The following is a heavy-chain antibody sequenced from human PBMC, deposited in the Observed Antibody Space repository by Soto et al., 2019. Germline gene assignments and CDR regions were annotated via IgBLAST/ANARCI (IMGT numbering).Heavy chain of an antibody. CDR3: AIDKLVYGSGSYSDY. CDR2: ISAYNGNT. V-gene: IGHV1-18*01. J-gene: IGHJ4*02. D-gene: IGHD3-10*01. Sequence: ASVKVSCKASGYTLTSYGISWVRQAPGQGLEWMGWISAYNGNTNYAQKLQGRVTMTTDTSTSTAYMELRSLRSDDTAVYYCAIDKLVYGSGSYSDYWGQGTLVTVSS. CDR1: GYTLTSYG.